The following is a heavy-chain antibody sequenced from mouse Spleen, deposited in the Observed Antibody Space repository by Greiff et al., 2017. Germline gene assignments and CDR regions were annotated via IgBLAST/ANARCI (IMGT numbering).Heavy chain of an antibody. V-gene: IGHV1-7*01. J-gene: IGHJ4*01. CDR3: ARSEGYDGAMDY. Sequence: QVQLQQSGAELAKPGASVKLSCEASGYAFTSFWMQWVKQRPGQCLEWIGYIYPNNDYTKYNQKFKDKATLTADKSSITAYMQLSSLTYDDSAVYYCARSEGYDGAMDYWGLGTSVTVSS. D-gene: IGHD2-2*01. CDR1: GYAFTSFW. CDR2: IYPNNDYT.